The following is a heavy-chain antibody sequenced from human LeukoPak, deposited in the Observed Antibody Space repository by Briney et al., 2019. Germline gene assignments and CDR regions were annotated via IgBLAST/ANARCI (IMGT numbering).Heavy chain of an antibody. V-gene: IGHV4-4*07. D-gene: IGHD6-19*01. CDR3: AAESERWLLRS. Sequence: PSETLSLTCTVSGGSISNYYWSWIRQPAGKGLEWIGRIYTSESTNYNPSLKSRVTMSLDTSKNQFSLKLNSVTAADTAIYYCAAESERWLLRSWGQGTLVTVSS. CDR1: GGSISNYY. J-gene: IGHJ4*02. CDR2: IYTSEST.